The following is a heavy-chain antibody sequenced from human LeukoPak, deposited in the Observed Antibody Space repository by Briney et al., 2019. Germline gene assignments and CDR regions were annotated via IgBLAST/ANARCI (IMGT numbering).Heavy chain of an antibody. D-gene: IGHD7-27*01. CDR1: GFSLSTSGVG. CDR2: IYWNDDK. J-gene: IGHJ4*02. V-gene: IGHV2-5*01. CDR3: AHRRRPLGFDY. Sequence: ESGPTLVKPTQSLTLTCTFSGFSLSTSGVGVGWIRQPPGKALDWLALIYWNDDKRYSPSLKSRLTITKDTSKNQVVLTMTNMDPVDTATSYCAHRRRPLGFDYWGQGTLVTVSS.